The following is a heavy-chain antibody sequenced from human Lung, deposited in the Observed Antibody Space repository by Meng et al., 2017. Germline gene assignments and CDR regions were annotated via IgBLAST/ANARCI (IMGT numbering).Heavy chain of an antibody. J-gene: IGHJ4*02. CDR3: ASYCRDTSCATY. Sequence: QVQLVQSGAEVKKPGASVKVSCKASGYTFTGSYMHWVRQAPGQGLEWMGRVNPNNGGTNYAQKFQGRVTMTRDTSISTAYLELSRLTSDDTAVYYCASYCRDTSCATYWGQGSLVTVSS. V-gene: IGHV1-2*06. CDR2: VNPNNGGT. D-gene: IGHD2-15*01. CDR1: GYTFTGSY.